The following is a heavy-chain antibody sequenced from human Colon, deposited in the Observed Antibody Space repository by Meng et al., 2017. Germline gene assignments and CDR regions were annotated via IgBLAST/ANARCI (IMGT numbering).Heavy chain of an antibody. CDR2: IYTSGKT. D-gene: IGHD6-19*01. CDR1: GDSISSGSYY. V-gene: IGHV4-61*02. Sequence: SETLSLTCTVSGDSISSGSYYWSWLRQPAGKGLEWIGRIYTSGKTNYNPSLKSRVTMSVDTSKNQFSLNLNSVTDADTAVYYCARDRAVAGTKLFEYWGQGTLVTSPQ. J-gene: IGHJ4*02. CDR3: ARDRAVAGTKLFEY.